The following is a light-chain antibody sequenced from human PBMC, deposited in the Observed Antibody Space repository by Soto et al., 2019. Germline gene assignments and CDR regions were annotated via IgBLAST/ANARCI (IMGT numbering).Light chain of an antibody. CDR1: TSNIGSHS. CDR2: TNN. J-gene: IGLJ1*01. Sequence: QSVLTQPTSASGTPGQRVTISCSGSTSNIGSHSVNWFQHLPGTAPKLLIITNNQRPSGVPDRFSGYKSGTSASLVISGLQSEDEADYYCATWDDSLKGVFGTGTKLTVL. CDR3: ATWDDSLKGV. V-gene: IGLV1-44*01.